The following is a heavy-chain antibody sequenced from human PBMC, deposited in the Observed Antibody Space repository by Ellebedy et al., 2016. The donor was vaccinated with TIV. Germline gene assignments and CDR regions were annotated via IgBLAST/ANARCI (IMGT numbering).Heavy chain of an antibody. CDR3: ARYISPAVAGAFDF. CDR2: ITAVNLNI. Sequence: AASVKVSCKTSGYSFSTHAIHWVRQAPGQGLEWMGWITAVNLNIEYSQKFQGRVTITRDTSTSTAYMELASLRSEATAVYFCARYISPAVAGAFDFWGQGTLVTVSS. D-gene: IGHD2-2*01. J-gene: IGHJ4*02. V-gene: IGHV1-3*01. CDR1: GYSFSTHA.